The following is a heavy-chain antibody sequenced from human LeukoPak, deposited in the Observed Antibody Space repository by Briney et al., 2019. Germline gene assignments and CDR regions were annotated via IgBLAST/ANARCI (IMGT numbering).Heavy chain of an antibody. Sequence: GGSLRLSCAASGFTFSSYEMNWVRQAPGKGLEWVSYIGSSGSTIYYADSVKGRFTISRDNAKNSLYLQMNSLRAEDTAVYYCAGNYGPYYFDYWGQGTLVTVSS. CDR1: GFTFSSYE. CDR3: AGNYGPYYFDY. CDR2: IGSSGSTI. D-gene: IGHD3-10*01. V-gene: IGHV3-48*03. J-gene: IGHJ4*02.